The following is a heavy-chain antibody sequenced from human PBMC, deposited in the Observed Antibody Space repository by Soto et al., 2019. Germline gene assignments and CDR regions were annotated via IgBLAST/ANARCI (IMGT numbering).Heavy chain of an antibody. Sequence: ASVKVSCKASGYTFTSYGISCVRQAPGQGPEWMGWISAYNGNANYAQKLQGRVTMTTDTSTSTAYMELRSLRSDDTAVYYCARSVVVVAATGASLGHWYFDLWRSGTLGTVSS. V-gene: IGHV1-18*01. D-gene: IGHD2-15*01. CDR1: GYTFTSYG. CDR2: ISAYNGNA. CDR3: ARSVVVVAATGASLGHWYFDL. J-gene: IGHJ2*01.